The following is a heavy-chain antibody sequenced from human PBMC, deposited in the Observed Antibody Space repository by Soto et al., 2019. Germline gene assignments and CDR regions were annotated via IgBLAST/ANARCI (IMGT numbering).Heavy chain of an antibody. CDR1: GYTFTSYG. D-gene: IGHD6-19*01. CDR3: ARGSFGIAVGGTMGH. V-gene: IGHV1-18*01. J-gene: IGHJ4*02. CDR2: ISAYNGNT. Sequence: ASVKVSCKASGYTFTSYGISWVRQAPGQGLEWMGWISAYNGNTNYAQKLQGRVTMTTDTSTSTAYMELRSLRSDDTAVYYCARGSFGIAVGGTMGHWGQGTLVTVSS.